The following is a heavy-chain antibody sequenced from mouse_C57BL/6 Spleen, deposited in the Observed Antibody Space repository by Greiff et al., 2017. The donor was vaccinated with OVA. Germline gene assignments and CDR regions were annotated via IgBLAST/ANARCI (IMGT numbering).Heavy chain of an antibody. CDR1: GFTFSDYY. J-gene: IGHJ1*03. Sequence: EVKLMESEGGLVQPGSSMKLSCTASGFTFSDYYMAWVRQVPEKGLEWVANINYDGSSTYYLDSLKSRFIISRDNAKNILYLQMSSLKSEDTATYYCARDVGWYFDVWGTGTTVTVSS. CDR2: INYDGSST. V-gene: IGHV5-16*01. CDR3: ARDVGWYFDV.